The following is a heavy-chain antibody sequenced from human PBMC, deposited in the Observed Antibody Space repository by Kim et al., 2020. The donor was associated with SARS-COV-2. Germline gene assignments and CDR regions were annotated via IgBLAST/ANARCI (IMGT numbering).Heavy chain of an antibody. CDR2: TWYDGSNQ. CDR3: ATDPYTTSSGYFEY. J-gene: IGHJ4*02. D-gene: IGHD1-26*01. Sequence: GGSLRLSCAASGFAFSRHGMHWVRQTPDKGLEWLAATWYDGSNQYYAESIEGRFSISRDNSKSTVFLQMSSLRVEDTAIYYCATDPYTTSSGYFEYWGQGTLVTVSS. V-gene: IGHV3-33*03. CDR1: GFAFSRHG.